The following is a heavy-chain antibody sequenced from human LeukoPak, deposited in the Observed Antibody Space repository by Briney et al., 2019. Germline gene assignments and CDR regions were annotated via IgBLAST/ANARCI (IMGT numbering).Heavy chain of an antibody. CDR2: IIPILGIA. V-gene: IGHV1-69*04. CDR1: GGTFSSYA. CDR3: AAYSSSWDFTGWYFDL. D-gene: IGHD6-13*01. Sequence: ASVKVSCKASGGTFSSYAISWVRQAPGQGLEWMGRIIPILGIANYAQKFQDRVTITADKSTSTAYMELSSLRSEDTAVYYCAAYSSSWDFTGWYFDLWGRGTLVTVSS. J-gene: IGHJ2*01.